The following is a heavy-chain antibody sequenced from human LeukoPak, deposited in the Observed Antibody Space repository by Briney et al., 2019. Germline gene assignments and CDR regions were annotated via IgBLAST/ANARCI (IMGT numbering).Heavy chain of an antibody. CDR2: TYYSGST. V-gene: IGHV4-39*01. CDR3: ARHYSSATSCFDY. CDR1: GVSISSTNYY. J-gene: IGHJ4*02. D-gene: IGHD2-2*01. Sequence: SETLSLTCTVSGVSISSTNYYWGWLRQPPGKGLEWVGSTYYSGSTYYNPSRKSRVTISVDTSRNQFSLKLSSVTAADTAVYYCARHYSSATSCFDYWGQGTLVAVSS.